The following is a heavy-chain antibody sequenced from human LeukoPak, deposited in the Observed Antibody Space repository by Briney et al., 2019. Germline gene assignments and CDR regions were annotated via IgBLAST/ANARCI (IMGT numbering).Heavy chain of an antibody. Sequence: VASVKVSCKASGYTFTSYGISWVRQAPGQGHEWMAWINVYNGDTYYAQKFQGRVTMTTDTSTSTAYMELRSLRADDTAVYYCARDGGYGSGSYYNVGVDYWGQGTLVTVSS. CDR3: ARDGGYGSGSYYNVGVDY. CDR2: INVYNGDT. J-gene: IGHJ4*02. CDR1: GYTFTSYG. D-gene: IGHD3-10*01. V-gene: IGHV1-18*01.